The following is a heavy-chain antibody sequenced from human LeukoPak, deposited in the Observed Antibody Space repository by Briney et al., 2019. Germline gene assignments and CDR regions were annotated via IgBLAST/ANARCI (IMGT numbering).Heavy chain of an antibody. J-gene: IGHJ6*02. D-gene: IGHD5-24*01. V-gene: IGHV3-9*01. CDR2: VSWNSGLI. Sequence: PGGSLRLSCTASGFTFDDYAMHWVRQAPGKGLEWVAGVSWNSGLIGYADSVKGRFTISRDDAKNSLYLQMNSLRAEDTAVYYCARDRLEMATITNYYYYGMDVWGQGTTVTVSS. CDR1: GFTFDDYA. CDR3: ARDRLEMATITNYYYYGMDV.